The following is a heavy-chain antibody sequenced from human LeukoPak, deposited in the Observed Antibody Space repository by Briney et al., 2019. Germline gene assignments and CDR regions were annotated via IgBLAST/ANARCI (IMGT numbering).Heavy chain of an antibody. D-gene: IGHD3-3*01. J-gene: IGHJ4*02. CDR2: ISWNSGSI. Sequence: PGRSLRLSCAASGFTFDDYAMHWVRQAPGKGLEWVSGISWNSGSIGYADSVKGRFTISRDNAKNSLYLQMNSLRAEDTALYYCAKGDFWRAPPYALGGQGTLVTVSS. CDR1: GFTFDDYA. CDR3: AKGDFWRAPPYAL. V-gene: IGHV3-9*01.